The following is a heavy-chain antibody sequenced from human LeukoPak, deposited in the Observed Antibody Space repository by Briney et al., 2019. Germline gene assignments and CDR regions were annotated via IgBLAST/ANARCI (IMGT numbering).Heavy chain of an antibody. CDR2: ISYDGSNK. CDR1: GFTFSSYG. D-gene: IGHD5-18*01. V-gene: IGHV3-30*18. Sequence: GGSLRLSCAASGFTFSSYGMHWVRQAPGKGLEWVAVISYDGSNKYYADSVKGRFTISRDNSKNTLYLQMNSLRAEDTAVYYCAKSADRHPSKYSYGYPINYYFDYWGQGTLVTVSS. CDR3: AKSADRHPSKYSYGYPINYYFDY. J-gene: IGHJ4*02.